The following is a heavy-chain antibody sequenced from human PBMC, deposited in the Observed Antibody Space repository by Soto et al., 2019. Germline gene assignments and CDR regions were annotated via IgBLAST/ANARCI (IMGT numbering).Heavy chain of an antibody. V-gene: IGHV1-8*01. Sequence: QVQLVQSGAEVKKPGASVKVSCKASGYTFSSYDINWVRQATGQGLEWMGWLNPNSGDTGYAQKFQGRVTLTRNTSINTAYIELSSLTSDDTAIYYCETSGGGWYLYLGQGTLVTVSS. J-gene: IGHJ4*02. D-gene: IGHD6-19*01. CDR1: GYTFSSYD. CDR3: ETSGGGWYLY. CDR2: LNPNSGDT.